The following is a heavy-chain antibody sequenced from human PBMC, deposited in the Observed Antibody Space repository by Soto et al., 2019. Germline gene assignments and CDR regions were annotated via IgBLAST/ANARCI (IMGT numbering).Heavy chain of an antibody. V-gene: IGHV3-15*01. CDR1: GFTFSNSW. J-gene: IGHJ4*02. CDR3: TTDGPVAALSGFDY. D-gene: IGHD6-19*01. CDR2: IKSKSDGGTT. Sequence: EVQLVESGGGLVKPGGSLRLSCVASGFTFSNSWMSWVRQAPGKGLEWVGRIKSKSDGGTTDYAAPVKVRITISRDDSTNTLYLQMNSLLTEDTAVYYCTTDGPVAALSGFDYWGQGTLVTVSS.